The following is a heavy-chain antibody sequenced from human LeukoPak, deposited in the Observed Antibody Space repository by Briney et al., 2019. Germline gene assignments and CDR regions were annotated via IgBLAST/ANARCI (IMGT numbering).Heavy chain of an antibody. CDR2: IRYDGSNK. CDR3: AKGPYYYDSSGYSPPFDY. V-gene: IGHV3-30*02. Sequence: GGSLRLSCAASGFTFSSYGMHWVRQAPGKGLEWVAFIRYDGSNKYYADSVKGRFTISRDNSKNTLYLQMNSLRAEDTAVYYCAKGPYYYDSSGYSPPFDYWGQGTLVTVSS. D-gene: IGHD3-22*01. CDR1: GFTFSSYG. J-gene: IGHJ4*02.